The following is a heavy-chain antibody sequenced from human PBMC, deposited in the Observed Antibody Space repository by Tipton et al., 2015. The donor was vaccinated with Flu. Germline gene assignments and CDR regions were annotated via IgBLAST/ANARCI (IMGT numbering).Heavy chain of an antibody. CDR2: ISSSGSTI. D-gene: IGHD1-26*01. CDR1: GFTFSSYE. CDR3: ARDLGGEWELLPGDY. J-gene: IGHJ4*02. Sequence: GSLRLSCAASGFTFSSYEMNWVRQAPGKGLEWVSYISSSGSTIYYADSVKGRFTISRDNAKNSLYLQMNSLRAKDTAVYYCARDLGGEWELLPGDYWGQGTLVTVSS. V-gene: IGHV3-48*03.